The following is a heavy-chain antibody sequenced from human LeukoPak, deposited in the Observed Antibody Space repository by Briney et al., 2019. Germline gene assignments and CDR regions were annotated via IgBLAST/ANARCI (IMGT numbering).Heavy chain of an antibody. Sequence: GGSLRLSCAASGFTFSSYGLSWVRQAPGKGLEWVANIKQDGSEKYYVDSVKGRFTISRDNAKNSLYLQMNSLRAEDTAVYYCARDRAVRGQYGMDVWGKGTTVTVSS. CDR2: IKQDGSEK. D-gene: IGHD3-10*01. J-gene: IGHJ6*04. CDR1: GFTFSSYG. CDR3: ARDRAVRGQYGMDV. V-gene: IGHV3-7*03.